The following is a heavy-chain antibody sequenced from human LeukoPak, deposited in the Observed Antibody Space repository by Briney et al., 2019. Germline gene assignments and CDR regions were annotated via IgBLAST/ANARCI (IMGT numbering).Heavy chain of an antibody. CDR1: GYTFTSYY. V-gene: IGHV1-46*01. CDR3: ARARAPTYYYDSSGYKYAFDI. Sequence: ASVKVSCKASGYTFTSYYMHWVRQAPGQGLEWMGIINPSGGSTSYAQKFQGRVTMTRDTSTSTVYMELSSLRSEDTAVYCCARARAPTYYYDSSGYKYAFDIWGQGTMVTVSS. D-gene: IGHD3-22*01. CDR2: INPSGGST. J-gene: IGHJ3*02.